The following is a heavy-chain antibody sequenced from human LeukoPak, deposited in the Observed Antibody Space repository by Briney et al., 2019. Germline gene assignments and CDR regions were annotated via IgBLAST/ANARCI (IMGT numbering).Heavy chain of an antibody. V-gene: IGHV4-39*07. Sequence: SETLSLTCTDSGGSVRSSSYCWGWIRQPPGKGLEWIGSIYYSGSTYYNPSLNSRVTISVDTSKNQFSLKLSSVTAADTAVCHWARAVYYDSSGYYSYWGQGTLVTVSS. J-gene: IGHJ4*02. D-gene: IGHD3-22*01. CDR1: GGSVRSSSYC. CDR3: ARAVYYDSSGYYSY. CDR2: IYYSGST.